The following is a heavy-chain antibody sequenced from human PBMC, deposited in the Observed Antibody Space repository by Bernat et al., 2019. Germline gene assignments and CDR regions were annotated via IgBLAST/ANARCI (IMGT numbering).Heavy chain of an antibody. CDR1: GFTFSNSR. CDR3: ASLGGSGDGRDR. Sequence: EVQLVESGGGLVQPGGSLRLSCAASGFTFSNSRMHWVRQGPGEGLVWVSCIDRDGITTYNADSVKGRFTISRDNAKNTLFLQMNSLRLDATSVYYCASLGGSGDGRDRWGQGTLVTVSS. D-gene: IGHD3-10*01. CDR2: IDRDGITT. J-gene: IGHJ5*02. V-gene: IGHV3-74*01.